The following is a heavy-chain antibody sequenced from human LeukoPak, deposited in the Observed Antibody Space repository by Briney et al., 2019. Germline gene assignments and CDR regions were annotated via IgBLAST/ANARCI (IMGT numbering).Heavy chain of an antibody. CDR2: IYYRGST. CDR1: GGSISGYY. J-gene: IGHJ4*02. CDR3: ARADYDSSAYYYNFDY. V-gene: IGHV4-59*01. Sequence: SETLSLTCTVSGGSISGYYWSWIRQPPGKGLEWIGYIYYRGSTNYNPSLKSRVTISVDTSKNQFSLKLSSVTAADTAVYYCARADYDSSAYYYNFDYWGQGILVTVSS. D-gene: IGHD3-22*01.